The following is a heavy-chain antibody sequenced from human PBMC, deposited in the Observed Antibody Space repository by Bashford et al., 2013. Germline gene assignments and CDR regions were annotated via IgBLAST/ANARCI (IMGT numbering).Heavy chain of an antibody. V-gene: IGHV3-23*01. J-gene: IGHJ5*02. CDR1: GFTFSTST. CDR3: AKVVAGWWELNSANWLDA. CDR2: ISGRDDST. Sequence: GGSLRLSCTASGFTFSTSTMTWVRQAPGKGLEWVSTISGRDDSTYYADSVKGRFTISRDDSKNTVYLQLNSLRTGDTALYYCAKVVAGWWELNSANWLDAWGQGILVTVSS. D-gene: IGHD4-23*01.